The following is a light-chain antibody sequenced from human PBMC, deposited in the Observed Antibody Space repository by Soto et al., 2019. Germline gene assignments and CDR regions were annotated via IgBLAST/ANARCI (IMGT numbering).Light chain of an antibody. V-gene: IGKV3-20*01. CDR3: QQYGGSPGYT. Sequence: EIVLTQSPGTLSLSPGEGATLSCRASQSVSSNYLAWFQQKPGQAPRLLIYAASSRATGIPGRFSGSGSGTDFTLTISRLEPEDFAVYYCQQYGGSPGYTFGQGTKLEIK. J-gene: IGKJ2*01. CDR1: QSVSSNY. CDR2: AAS.